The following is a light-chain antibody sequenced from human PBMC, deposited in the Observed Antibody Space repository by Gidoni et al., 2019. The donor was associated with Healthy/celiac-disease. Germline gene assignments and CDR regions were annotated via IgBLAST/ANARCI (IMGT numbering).Light chain of an antibody. Sequence: EIVLTQSPGTLSLSPGERATLSCRASQSVSSSYLAWYQQKPGQAPRLLIYGASSMATGIPYRFSGSGSGTDFTLTISRLEPEDFSVYYCQQYGSSGLTFGGGTKVEIK. J-gene: IGKJ4*01. CDR2: GAS. V-gene: IGKV3-20*01. CDR3: QQYGSSGLT. CDR1: QSVSSSY.